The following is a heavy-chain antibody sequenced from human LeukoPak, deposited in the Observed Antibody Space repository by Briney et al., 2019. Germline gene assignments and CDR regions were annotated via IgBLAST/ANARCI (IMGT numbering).Heavy chain of an antibody. V-gene: IGHV1-18*01. CDR2: ITTYNGNR. Sequence: GASVKVSCKASGYTFTSYGLSWVRQAPGQGLEWMGWITTYNGNRNYAQKFQGRVTMTTDTSTSTAYMELRSLRSDDTAVYYRARWGCGGDCHFYYWGQGTLVTVSS. CDR1: GYTFTSYG. CDR3: ARWGCGGDCHFYY. D-gene: IGHD2-21*02. J-gene: IGHJ4*02.